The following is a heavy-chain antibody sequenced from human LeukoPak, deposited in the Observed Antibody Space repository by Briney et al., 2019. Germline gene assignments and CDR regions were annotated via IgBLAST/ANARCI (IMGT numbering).Heavy chain of an antibody. CDR2: ISGSGGST. CDR1: GLTFSSYA. V-gene: IGHV3-23*01. Sequence: GGSLRLSCAASGLTFSSYAMSWVRQAPGKGLEWVSAISGSGGSTYYADSVKGRFTISRDNSKNTLYLQMNSLRAEDTAVYYCAKGSSVFRFGELIGWYFDYWGQGTLVTVSS. D-gene: IGHD3-10*01. J-gene: IGHJ4*02. CDR3: AKGSSVFRFGELIGWYFDY.